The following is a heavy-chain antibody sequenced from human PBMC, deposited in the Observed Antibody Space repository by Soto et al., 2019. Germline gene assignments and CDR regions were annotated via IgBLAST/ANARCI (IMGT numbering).Heavy chain of an antibody. D-gene: IGHD2-2*01. Sequence: SETLSLTCTVSGGSISSGGYYWSWIRQHPGKGLEWIGYIYYSGSTYYNPSLKSRVTISVDTSKNQFSLKLSSVTAADTAVYYCARELPPHIVVVPAAPSGAFDIWGQGTMVTVSS. J-gene: IGHJ3*02. CDR3: ARELPPHIVVVPAAPSGAFDI. CDR2: IYYSGST. CDR1: GGSISSGGYY. V-gene: IGHV4-31*03.